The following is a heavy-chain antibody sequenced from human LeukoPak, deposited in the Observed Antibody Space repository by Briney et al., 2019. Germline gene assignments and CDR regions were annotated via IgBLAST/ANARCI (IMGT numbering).Heavy chain of an antibody. D-gene: IGHD3-16*02. V-gene: IGHV3-23*01. Sequence: GGSLRLSCAASGFTFSSYAMSWVRQAPGKGLEWVSAISGSGGSTYYADSVKGRFTISRDNSKNTLYLQMNSLRAEDTAVYYCAKATGYDYVWGSYRPPLDYWGQGTLVTVSS. CDR2: ISGSGGST. J-gene: IGHJ4*02. CDR3: AKATGYDYVWGSYRPPLDY. CDR1: GFTFSSYA.